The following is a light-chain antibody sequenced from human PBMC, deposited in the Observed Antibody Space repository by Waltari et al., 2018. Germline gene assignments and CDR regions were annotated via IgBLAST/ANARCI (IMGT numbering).Light chain of an antibody. Sequence: QSALTQPASVSGSPGQSITISCTGTSSDIGGYKYVSWYQQHPGKAPKPMISVVSNRPSGVSKRVSCSTAGSTTSLTRSGLQSEDEADDYCRSYMNSRLVFGARTKVTVL. CDR1: SSDIGGYKY. CDR3: RSYMNSRLV. V-gene: IGLV2-14*01. CDR2: VVS. J-gene: IGLJ3*02.